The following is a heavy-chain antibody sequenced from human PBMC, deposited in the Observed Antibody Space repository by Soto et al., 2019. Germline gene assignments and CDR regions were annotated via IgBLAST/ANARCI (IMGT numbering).Heavy chain of an antibody. CDR3: ARGPLPGYCSGGSCPLLN. V-gene: IGHV1-8*01. CDR2: MNPNSGNT. D-gene: IGHD2-15*01. J-gene: IGHJ4*02. CDR1: GYTFTSYD. Sequence: ASVKVSCKASGYTFTSYDINWVRQATGQGLEWMGWMNPNSGNTGYAQKFQGRVTMTRNTSISTAYMELSSLRSEDTAVYYCARGPLPGYCSGGSCPLLNWGQGTLVTVSS.